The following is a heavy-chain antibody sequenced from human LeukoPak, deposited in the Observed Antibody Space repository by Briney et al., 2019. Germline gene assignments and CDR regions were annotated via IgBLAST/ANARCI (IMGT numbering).Heavy chain of an antibody. CDR1: GGSLSGYY. V-gene: IGHV4-34*01. CDR3: ARGGDSSGYYLQDAFDI. Sequence: SETLSPTCAGYGGSLSGYYWSWIRQPPGKGLEWIAEINHSGSTNYNTSLKSRVTMLVDMSKNQFSLKLSSVTAADTAVYYCARGGDSSGYYLQDAFDIWGQGTMVTVSS. J-gene: IGHJ3*02. D-gene: IGHD3-22*01. CDR2: INHSGST.